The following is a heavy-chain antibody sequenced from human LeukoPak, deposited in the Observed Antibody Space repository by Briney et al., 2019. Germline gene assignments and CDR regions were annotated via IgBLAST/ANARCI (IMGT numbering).Heavy chain of an antibody. CDR2: IGSDGTTM. Sequence: GGSLRLPCAASGFTFSTYTMDWVRQAPGKGLEWVSSIGSDGTTMFYADSVKGRFTISRDNAKSSLSLQMNSLRAEDTAVYYCGRDRPFSGDDYWGQGTLVTVSS. CDR1: GFTFSTYT. CDR3: GRDRPFSGDDY. D-gene: IGHD3-10*01. V-gene: IGHV3-48*01. J-gene: IGHJ4*02.